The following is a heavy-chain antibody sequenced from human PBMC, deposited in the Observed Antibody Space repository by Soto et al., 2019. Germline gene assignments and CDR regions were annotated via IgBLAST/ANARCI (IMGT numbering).Heavy chain of an antibody. Sequence: GASVKVSCKASGYTFTSYGISWVRRAPGQGLEWMGWISAYNGNTNYAQKLQGRATMTTDTSTSTAYMELRSLRSDDTAVYYCARDTSQFDFWSGYYPYPTFDYWG. CDR3: ARDTSQFDFWSGYYPYPTFDY. V-gene: IGHV1-18*01. D-gene: IGHD3-3*01. CDR1: GYTFTSYG. CDR2: ISAYNGNT. J-gene: IGHJ4*01.